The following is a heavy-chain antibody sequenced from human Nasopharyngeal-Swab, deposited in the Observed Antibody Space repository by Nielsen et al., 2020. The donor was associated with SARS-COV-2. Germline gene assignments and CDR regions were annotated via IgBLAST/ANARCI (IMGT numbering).Heavy chain of an antibody. Sequence: ASVKVSCRASGYTFTSYGISWVRQAPGQGLEWMRWISAYNGNTNYAQKLQGRVTMNTDTSTSTAYMELRSLRSDDTSVYYCARDPAFKDPANGNYYYYGMDVWGQGTTVTVSS. J-gene: IGHJ6*02. V-gene: IGHV1-18*01. CDR2: ISAYNGNT. CDR3: ARDPAFKDPANGNYYYYGMDV. CDR1: GYTFTSYG. D-gene: IGHD2-2*01.